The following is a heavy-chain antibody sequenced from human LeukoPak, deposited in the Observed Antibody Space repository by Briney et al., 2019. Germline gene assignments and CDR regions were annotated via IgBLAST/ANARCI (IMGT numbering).Heavy chain of an antibody. Sequence: SETLFLTCTVSGYSISSGYYWGWIRQPPGKGLEWIGSIYLSGSTYYNPSLKSRVTISVDTSKDQFSLKLSSVNAADTAVYYCARDGITVDTAMVDYFDYWGQGTLVTVSS. V-gene: IGHV4-38-2*02. CDR3: ARDGITVDTAMVDYFDY. CDR1: GYSISSGYY. J-gene: IGHJ4*02. D-gene: IGHD5-18*01. CDR2: IYLSGST.